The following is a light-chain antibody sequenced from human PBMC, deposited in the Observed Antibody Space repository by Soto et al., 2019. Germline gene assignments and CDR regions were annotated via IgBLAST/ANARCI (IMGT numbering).Light chain of an antibody. J-gene: IGKJ1*01. CDR1: QSVSSY. CDR3: QQRGSWPRT. Sequence: EIVLTQSPATLSLSPGGRATLSCRASQSVSSYLAWYQQKPGQAPRLLIYDASNRATGIPARFSGSGSGTDFALTISSLEPEDFAVYYCQQRGSWPRTFGQGTMVEIK. V-gene: IGKV3-11*01. CDR2: DAS.